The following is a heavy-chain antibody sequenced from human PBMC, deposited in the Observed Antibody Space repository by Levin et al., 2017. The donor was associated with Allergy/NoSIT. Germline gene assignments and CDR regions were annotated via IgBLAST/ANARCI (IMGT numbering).Heavy chain of an antibody. Sequence: SQTLSLTCTVSGVSITIYYWSWIRQSPGKGLEWIGYIYDTGRTNYNPSLKSRVTISVDTSKNHFSLKLTSVTTADTAVYYCARGALSEGAFDIWGQGTMVTVSS. V-gene: IGHV4-59*01. CDR1: GVSITIYY. CDR2: IYDTGRT. J-gene: IGHJ3*02. CDR3: ARGALSEGAFDI. D-gene: IGHD3-3*01.